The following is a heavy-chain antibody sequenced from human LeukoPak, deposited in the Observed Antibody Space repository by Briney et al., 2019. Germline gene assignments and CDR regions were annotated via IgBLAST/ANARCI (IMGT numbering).Heavy chain of an antibody. CDR3: ARDSLAGSNAFPDY. CDR1: GYSFANYG. D-gene: IGHD4-23*01. V-gene: IGHV1-18*01. J-gene: IGHJ4*02. Sequence: ASVKVSCKASGYSFANYGFCWVRQAPGRGLEWLGWISAYNGHTNYGQILQGRVTMTRDTSTNTAYLELRGLRSDDTAVYYCARDSLAGSNAFPDYWGQGTLVTVSP. CDR2: ISAYNGHT.